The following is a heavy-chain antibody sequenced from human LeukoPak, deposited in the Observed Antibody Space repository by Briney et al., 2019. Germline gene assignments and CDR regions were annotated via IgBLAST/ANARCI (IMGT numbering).Heavy chain of an antibody. CDR3: AREKVVAAQYYYYGMDV. D-gene: IGHD2-15*01. V-gene: IGHV3-74*01. Sequence: GGSLRLSCAASGFTFNSYTMNWVRQAPGKGLEWISYISNDARVTEYADSVKGRFTISRDNAKNTLYLQMSGLRVDDTAVYYCAREKVVAAQYYYYGMDVWGQGTTVTVSS. J-gene: IGHJ6*02. CDR2: ISNDARVT. CDR1: GFTFNSYT.